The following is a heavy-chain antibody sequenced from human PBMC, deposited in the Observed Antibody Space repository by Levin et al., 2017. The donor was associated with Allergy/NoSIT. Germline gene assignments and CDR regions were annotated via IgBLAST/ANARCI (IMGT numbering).Heavy chain of an antibody. Sequence: ASVKVSCKASGGTFSSYAISWVRQAPGQGLEWMGGIIPIFGTANYAQKFQGRVTITADESTSTAYMELSSLRSEDTAVYYCARDEKRSLLRYFDWLLYDWGQGTLVTVSS. CDR3: ARDEKRSLLRYFDWLLYD. D-gene: IGHD3-9*01. J-gene: IGHJ4*02. CDR1: GGTFSSYA. V-gene: IGHV1-69*13. CDR2: IIPIFGTA.